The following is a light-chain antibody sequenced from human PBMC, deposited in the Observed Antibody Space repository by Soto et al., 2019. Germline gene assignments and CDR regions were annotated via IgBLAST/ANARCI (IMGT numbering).Light chain of an antibody. J-gene: IGLJ1*01. CDR3: QSYDSSLSGSRV. CDR2: GNS. CDR1: SSNIGAGYD. Sequence: QSVLTQPPSVSGAPGQRGTISCTGSSSNIGAGYDVHWYQQLPGTAPKLLIYGNSNRPSGVPDRFSGSKSGTSASLAITGLQAEDEADYYCQSYDSSLSGSRVFGTGTRSPS. V-gene: IGLV1-40*01.